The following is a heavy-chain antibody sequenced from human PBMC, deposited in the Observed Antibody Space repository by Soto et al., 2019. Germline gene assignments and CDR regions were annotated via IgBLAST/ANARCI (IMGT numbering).Heavy chain of an antibody. Sequence: PGGSLRLSCAASGFTFSSYGMHWVRQAPGKGLEWVAVISYDGSNKYYADSVKGRFTITRDNSKNTLYLQMNSRRAEDTAVYYCARDRSDYFYYGMDVWGQGTTVTVSS. CDR3: ARDRSDYFYYGMDV. V-gene: IGHV3-30*03. CDR1: GFTFSSYG. D-gene: IGHD3-10*01. CDR2: ISYDGSNK. J-gene: IGHJ6*02.